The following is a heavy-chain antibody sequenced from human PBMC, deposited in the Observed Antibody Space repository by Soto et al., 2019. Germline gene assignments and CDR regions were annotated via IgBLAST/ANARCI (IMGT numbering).Heavy chain of an antibody. V-gene: IGHV1-3*01. D-gene: IGHD7-27*01. CDR2: INAGYGNT. CDR1: GYTFSSYA. CDR3: ARDTGDGTFDF. Sequence: QVHLVQSGAEVRKPGASVKVSCKASGYTFSSYAMHWVRQAPGQRLEWMGWINAGYGNTKSSQKFQDRVTISRDTSASTAYMELTSLRSEDTDVYYCARDTGDGTFDFWGQGTLFTVSS. J-gene: IGHJ4*02.